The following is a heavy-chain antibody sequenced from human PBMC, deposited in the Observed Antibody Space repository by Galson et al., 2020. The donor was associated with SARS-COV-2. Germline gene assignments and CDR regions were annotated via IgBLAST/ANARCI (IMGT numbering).Heavy chain of an antibody. CDR1: GGSISSGSYY. D-gene: IGHD3-3*01. V-gene: IGHV4-61*02. CDR2: IYTSGST. J-gene: IGHJ4*02. Sequence: SETLSLTCTVSGGSISSGSYYWSWIRQPAGKGLEWIGRIYTSGSTNYNPSLKSRVTISVDTSKNQFSLKLSSVTAADTAVYYCARTGTIFGVVIIWGQGTRVTVSS. CDR3: ARTGTIFGVVII.